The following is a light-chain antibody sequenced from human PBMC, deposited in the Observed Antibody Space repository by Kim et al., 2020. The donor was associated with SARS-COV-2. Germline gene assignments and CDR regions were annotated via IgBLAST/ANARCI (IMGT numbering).Light chain of an antibody. V-gene: IGLV1-51*01. J-gene: IGLJ3*02. CDR2: GNN. CDR1: SSNIGNNY. CDR3: GTWDSSLSAGV. Sequence: GQKVTISCSGSSSNIGNNYVSWYQQLPGTAPKLLIYGNNKRPSGIPDRFSGSKSGTSATLGITGLQTGDEADYYCGTWDSSLSAGVFGGGTQLTVL.